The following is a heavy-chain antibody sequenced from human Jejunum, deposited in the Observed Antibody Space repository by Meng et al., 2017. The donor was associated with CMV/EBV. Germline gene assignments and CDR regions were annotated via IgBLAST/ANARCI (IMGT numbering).Heavy chain of an antibody. CDR3: AGGPNLYYFDY. D-gene: IGHD1-1*01. V-gene: IGHV4-31*03. J-gene: IGHJ4*02. Sequence: CTVSGGSISSDNFSWPFIRQHPGAGLEWVGNIYYTGSTYYNPSLKSRLTISVDTSNNQFSLRLTSVTAADTAVYYCAGGPNLYYFDYWGQGALVTVSS. CDR2: IYYTGST. CDR1: GGSISSDNFS.